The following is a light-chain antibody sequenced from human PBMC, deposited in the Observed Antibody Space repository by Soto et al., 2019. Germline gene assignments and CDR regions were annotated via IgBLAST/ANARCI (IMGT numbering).Light chain of an antibody. Sequence: DIQMTQSPSSLSASVVDRVTITCRASQDIRRYLNWYQQKAGTAPKLLIYAASSLQSGVPSRFSGSGAGTDFSLTITSLQPEDFATYYCQQGYSTPRTFGQGTKVDIK. J-gene: IGKJ1*01. V-gene: IGKV1-39*01. CDR3: QQGYSTPRT. CDR1: QDIRRY. CDR2: AAS.